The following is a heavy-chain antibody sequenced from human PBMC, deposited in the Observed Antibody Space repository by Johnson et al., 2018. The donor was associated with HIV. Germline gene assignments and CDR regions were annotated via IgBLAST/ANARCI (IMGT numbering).Heavy chain of an antibody. CDR3: AKGGEVWYGAFDC. D-gene: IGHD6-13*01. CDR2: INWNGGSK. CDR1: GFTFDDYG. Sequence: VQLVESGGGVVRPGGSLRLSCAASGFTFDDYGMSWVRQAPGKGLEWVSGINWNGGSKGYGDSVKGRFTISRDNSKNTLYLQMNNLRAEDTAVYYCAKGGEVWYGAFDCWGQGTMAIVSS. J-gene: IGHJ3*01. V-gene: IGHV3-20*04.